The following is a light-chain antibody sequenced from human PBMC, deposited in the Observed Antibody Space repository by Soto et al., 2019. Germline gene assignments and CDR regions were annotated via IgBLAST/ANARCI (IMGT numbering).Light chain of an antibody. V-gene: IGLV2-8*01. CDR3: NSYAGSNVV. J-gene: IGLJ2*01. CDR2: EVS. CDR1: SSDVGGYNY. Sequence: QSVLTQPPSASGSPGQSVTISCTGTSSDVGGYNYVSWYQQHPGKAPKLMIYEVSKRPSGVPDRFSGSKSGNTASLTVSGLQAEDEADYYCNSYAGSNVVFGGGTQLTVL.